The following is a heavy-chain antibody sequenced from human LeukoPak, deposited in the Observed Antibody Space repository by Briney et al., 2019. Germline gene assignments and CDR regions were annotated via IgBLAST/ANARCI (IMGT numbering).Heavy chain of an antibody. CDR2: IYYSGST. Sequence: PSETLPLTCTVSGGSVRSGNYYWSWIRQPPGKGLEWIGYIYYSGSTNYNPSLKSRVTISVDTSKNQFSLKLNSVTAADTAVYYCARVGATGSGDFDYWGQGTLVTVSS. V-gene: IGHV4-61*01. J-gene: IGHJ4*02. D-gene: IGHD1-26*01. CDR1: GGSVRSGNYY. CDR3: ARVGATGSGDFDY.